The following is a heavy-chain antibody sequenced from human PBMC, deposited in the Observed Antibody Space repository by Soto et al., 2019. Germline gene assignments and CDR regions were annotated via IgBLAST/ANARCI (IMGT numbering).Heavy chain of an antibody. Sequence: QVQLVQSGAEVKKPGSSVKVSCKASGGTFSSYTISWVRQAPGQGLEWMGRIIPIVGITKYAQKFQGRVTITADKSTRTADMELSSLRSEDTAVYYCARDDGLAYCGGDCYSWGQGTLVTVSS. D-gene: IGHD2-21*02. CDR3: ARDDGLAYCGGDCYS. V-gene: IGHV1-69*02. CDR1: GGTFSSYT. J-gene: IGHJ4*02. CDR2: IIPIVGIT.